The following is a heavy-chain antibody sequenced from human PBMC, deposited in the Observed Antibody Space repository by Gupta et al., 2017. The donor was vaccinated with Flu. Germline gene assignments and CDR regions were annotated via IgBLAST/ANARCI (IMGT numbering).Heavy chain of an antibody. CDR3: AKGGLTDLRSDLDYFDY. Sequence: GKGLEWLAVISYDGSNKYYADSVKGRFTISRDNSKNTLYLQMNSLRAEDTAVYYCAKGGLTDLRSDLDYFDYWGQVTLVTVAS. J-gene: IGHJ4*02. CDR2: ISYDGSNK. D-gene: IGHD3-9*01. V-gene: IGHV3-30*18.